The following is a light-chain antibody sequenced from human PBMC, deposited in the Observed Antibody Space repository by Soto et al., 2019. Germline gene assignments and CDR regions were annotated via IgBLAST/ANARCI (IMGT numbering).Light chain of an antibody. J-gene: IGKJ4*01. V-gene: IGKV3-20*01. CDR1: QSVRSSY. CDR2: GAS. CDR3: QQHGSSLVT. Sequence: EIVLTQSPDTLSLSPGERATLSCRASQSVRSSYLAWYQQKPGQAPRLLIYGASRRATGIPDRFSGSGSGTDFTLTISRLEPEEFVVYYCQQHGSSLVTFGGGTKVEIK.